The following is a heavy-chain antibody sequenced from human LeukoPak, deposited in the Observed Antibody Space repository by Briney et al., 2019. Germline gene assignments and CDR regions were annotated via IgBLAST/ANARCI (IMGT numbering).Heavy chain of an antibody. CDR3: ASAPGVLLWFGELSPTDY. CDR2: ISAYSGNT. Sequence: ASVKVSCKASGYTFTSYGISWVRQAPGQGLEWMGWISAYSGNTNYAQKLQGRVTMTTDTSTSTAYMELRSLRSDDTAVYYCASAPGVLLWFGELSPTDYWGQGTLVTVSS. J-gene: IGHJ4*02. CDR1: GYTFTSYG. V-gene: IGHV1-18*01. D-gene: IGHD3-10*01.